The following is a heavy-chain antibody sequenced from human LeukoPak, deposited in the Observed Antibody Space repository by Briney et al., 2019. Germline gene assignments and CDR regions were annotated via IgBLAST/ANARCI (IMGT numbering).Heavy chain of an antibody. CDR2: ISGSGGST. V-gene: IGHV3-23*01. CDR1: GFTFSSFA. Sequence: GGSLRLSCAASGFTFSSFALSWVRQGPGKGLEWVSGISGSGGSTYYADSVKGRFTTSRDNSNNRLYLQMNSLRAEDTAVYYCAKDKGSGTYPPYWGQGTLVTVSS. D-gene: IGHD1-26*01. CDR3: AKDKGSGTYPPY. J-gene: IGHJ4*02.